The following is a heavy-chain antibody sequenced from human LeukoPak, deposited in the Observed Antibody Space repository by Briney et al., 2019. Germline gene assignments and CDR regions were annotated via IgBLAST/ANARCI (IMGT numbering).Heavy chain of an antibody. J-gene: IGHJ4*02. CDR2: MSYDGSNK. Sequence: RGAPRDSCAASGFTFSSYGMHWVRQAPGKGLEWVAVMSYDGSNKYYADSVKGRFTISRDNSKNTLYLQMNSLRAEDTAVYYCAKPQLHSSGWYVFDYWGQGTLVTVSS. V-gene: IGHV3-30*18. D-gene: IGHD6-19*01. CDR3: AKPQLHSSGWYVFDY. CDR1: GFTFSSYG.